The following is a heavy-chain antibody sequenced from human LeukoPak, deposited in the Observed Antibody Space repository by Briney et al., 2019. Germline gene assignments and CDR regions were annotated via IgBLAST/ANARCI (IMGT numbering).Heavy chain of an antibody. J-gene: IGHJ4*02. V-gene: IGHV1-46*01. Sequence: ASVKVSCKASGYIFGRYWLHWVRQAPGQGPEWMGTIHPTGGSTTFAPKFQDRLTLTTDTSTSTVFMELPSLRPEDTAVYYCAKDRREGNNWNGDFDYWGQGTLVTVSS. D-gene: IGHD1-1*01. CDR1: GYIFGRYW. CDR2: IHPTGGST. CDR3: AKDRREGNNWNGDFDY.